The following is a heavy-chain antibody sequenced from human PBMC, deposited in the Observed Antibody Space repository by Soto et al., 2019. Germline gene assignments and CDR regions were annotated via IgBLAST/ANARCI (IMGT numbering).Heavy chain of an antibody. D-gene: IGHD2-21*02. CDR2: ISYDGSNK. CDR3: ARASFPVPYSALKGDSRYYYYGMDV. J-gene: IGHJ6*02. CDR1: GFTFSSYA. V-gene: IGHV3-30-3*01. Sequence: QVQLVESGGGVVQPGRSLRLSCAASGFTFSSYAMHWVRQAPGKGLEWVAVISYDGSNKYYADSVKGRFTISRDNSKNTLYLQMNSLRAEDTAVYYCARASFPVPYSALKGDSRYYYYGMDVWGQGTTVTVSS.